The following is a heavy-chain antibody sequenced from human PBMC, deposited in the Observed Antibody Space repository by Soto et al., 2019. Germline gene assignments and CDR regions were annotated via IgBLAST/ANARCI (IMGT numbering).Heavy chain of an antibody. Sequence: EVQLVESGGGLVQPGRSLRLSCATSGFNFDDYAMNWVRQAPGKGLEWVSAISCHSGSIGYADSVKGRFTISRDNAKKSLYFQMNSLRVEDTALYYCAKDKSSGWGTNDLDIWGQGTMVTVAS. D-gene: IGHD6-19*01. J-gene: IGHJ3*02. V-gene: IGHV3-9*01. CDR2: ISCHSGSI. CDR1: GFNFDDYA. CDR3: AKDKSSGWGTNDLDI.